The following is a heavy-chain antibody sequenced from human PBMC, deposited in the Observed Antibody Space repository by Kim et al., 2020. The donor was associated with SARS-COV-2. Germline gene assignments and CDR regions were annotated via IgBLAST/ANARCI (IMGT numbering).Heavy chain of an antibody. J-gene: IGHJ4*02. CDR3: ARDTGPMVRGVVDI. Sequence: SETLSLTCAVSGGSISSSNWWSWVRQPPGKGLEWIGEIYHSGSTNYNPSLKSRVTISVDKSKNQFSLKLSSVTAADTAVYYCARDTGPMVRGVVDIWGQGTLVTVSS. CDR2: IYHSGST. D-gene: IGHD3-10*01. CDR1: GGSISSSNW. V-gene: IGHV4-4*02.